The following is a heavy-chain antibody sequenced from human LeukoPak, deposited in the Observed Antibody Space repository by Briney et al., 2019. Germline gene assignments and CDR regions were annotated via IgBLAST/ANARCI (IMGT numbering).Heavy chain of an antibody. CDR1: GFTFSSYS. CDR2: ISSSSSYI. Sequence: GGSLRLSCAASGFTFSSYSMNWVRQAPGKGLEWVSSISSSSSYIYYADSVQGRFTISRDNAKNSMYLQMNSLRAEDTAVYYCARAAVAGKNDFDYWGQGTLVTVSS. J-gene: IGHJ4*02. CDR3: ARAAVAGKNDFDY. V-gene: IGHV3-21*01. D-gene: IGHD6-19*01.